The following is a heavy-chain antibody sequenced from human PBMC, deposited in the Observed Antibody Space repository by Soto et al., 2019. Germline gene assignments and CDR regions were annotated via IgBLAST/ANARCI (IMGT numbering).Heavy chain of an antibody. V-gene: IGHV4-39*01. J-gene: IGHJ5*02. D-gene: IGHD3-3*01. CDR3: ARSFYDFWSGYVVWFDP. CDR1: GGSISSSSDY. Sequence: SETLSLTCTVSGGSISSSSDYWGWIRQPPGKGLEWIGSIYYSGSTYYNPSLKSRVTISVDTSKNQFSLKLSSVTAADTAVYYCARSFYDFWSGYVVWFDPWGQGTLVTVSS. CDR2: IYYSGST.